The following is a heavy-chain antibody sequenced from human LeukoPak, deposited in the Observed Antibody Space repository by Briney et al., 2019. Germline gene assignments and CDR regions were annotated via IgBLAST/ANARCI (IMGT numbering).Heavy chain of an antibody. Sequence: GGSLRLSCAASGFTFSSYAMNWVRQAPGKGLEWVSSISGSGGSTYYADSVKGRFTISRDNSKNTLYLRLDYLRTEDTAVYYCAKEPKEWELPDYWGQGTLVTVPS. V-gene: IGHV3-23*01. CDR1: GFTFSSYA. D-gene: IGHD1-26*01. J-gene: IGHJ4*02. CDR3: AKEPKEWELPDY. CDR2: ISGSGGST.